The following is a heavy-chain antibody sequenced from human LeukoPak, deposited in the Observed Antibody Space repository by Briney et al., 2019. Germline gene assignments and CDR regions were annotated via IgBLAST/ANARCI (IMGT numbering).Heavy chain of an antibody. J-gene: IGHJ5*02. Sequence: SETLSLTCTVSGGSISSYYWSWIRQPPGKGLEWIGYIYYSGSTNYNPSLKSRVTISVDTSKNQFSLKLSSVTAADTAVYYCARDSTTMVRGVIANWFDPWGQGTLVTVSS. V-gene: IGHV4-59*01. CDR2: IYYSGST. CDR3: ARDSTTMVRGVIANWFDP. D-gene: IGHD3-10*01. CDR1: GGSISSYY.